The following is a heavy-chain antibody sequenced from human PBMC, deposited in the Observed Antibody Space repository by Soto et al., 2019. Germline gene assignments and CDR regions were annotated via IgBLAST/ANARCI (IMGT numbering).Heavy chain of an antibody. CDR3: ARDLYPSGPDAFDI. V-gene: IGHV1-2*02. J-gene: IGHJ3*02. CDR2: INPNSGST. Sequence: ASVKVSCKASGYTFTGYYMHWVRQAPGQGLEWMGWINPNSGSTYYADSVKGRFTISRDNSKNSLYLQMNSLRAEDTALYYCARDLYPSGPDAFDIWGQGTMVTVSS. CDR1: GYTFTGYY.